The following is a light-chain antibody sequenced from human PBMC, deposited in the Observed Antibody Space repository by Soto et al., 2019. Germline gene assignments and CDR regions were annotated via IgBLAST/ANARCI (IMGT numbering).Light chain of an antibody. CDR3: QVWDTSSDHVV. V-gene: IGLV3-21*02. J-gene: IGLJ2*01. CDR1: DIGSNS. CDR2: ADS. Sequence: SYVLTQPPSVSVAPRQTARITCGGNDIGSNSVHWYQQKQGQAPVLVVYADSDRPSGIPDRFSGSNSGNTATLTISGVEDGDEADYYCQVWDTSSDHVVFGGGTKLTVL.